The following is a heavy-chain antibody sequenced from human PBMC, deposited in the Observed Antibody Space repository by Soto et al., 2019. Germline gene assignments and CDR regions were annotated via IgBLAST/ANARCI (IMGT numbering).Heavy chain of an antibody. CDR1: GFTFSSYA. CDR2: ISGSGGST. J-gene: IGHJ4*02. V-gene: IGHV3-23*01. Sequence: EVQLLESGGGLVQPGGSLKLSCAASGFTFSSYAMSWVRQAPGKGLEWVSAISGSGGSTHYADSVKARFTISRDNSKNTVYLQMNGLRAEXXXXXXXXXXXXXXXXXXXXXWGQGTLVTVSS. CDR3: XXXXXXXXXXXXXX.